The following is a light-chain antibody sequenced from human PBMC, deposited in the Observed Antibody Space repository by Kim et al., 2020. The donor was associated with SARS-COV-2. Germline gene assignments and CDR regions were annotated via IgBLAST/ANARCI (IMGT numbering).Light chain of an antibody. J-gene: IGLJ3*02. CDR3: ATWDDSLRACV. V-gene: IGLV1-47*01. CDR1: TSNIGSNS. Sequence: GQRVTISCSGSTSNIGSNSVSRYQQLPGTAPKLLIYRNNQRPSGVPDRFSGSRSGASASLAISGLRSEDEGDFYCATWDDSLRACVFGGGTKLTVL. CDR2: RNN.